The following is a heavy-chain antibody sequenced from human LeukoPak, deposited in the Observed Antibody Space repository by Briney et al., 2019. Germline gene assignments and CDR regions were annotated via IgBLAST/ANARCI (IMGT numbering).Heavy chain of an antibody. CDR1: GHSFCVYE. Sequence: PGGSLRLSCAVSGHSFCVYEMNWVRQAPGGGLEWVANIGSSGAIRHCAGSVKDRFTNSRDNAENALFLQMNSLRVEETGSYYCALLAVASDFGYLGQGALVTVSS. CDR3: ALLAVASDFGY. V-gene: IGHV3-48*03. J-gene: IGHJ4*02. CDR2: IGSSGAIR. D-gene: IGHD6-19*01.